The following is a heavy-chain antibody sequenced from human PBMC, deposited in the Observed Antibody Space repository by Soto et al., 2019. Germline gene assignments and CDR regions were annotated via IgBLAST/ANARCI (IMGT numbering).Heavy chain of an antibody. CDR1: NYTFTSYG. CDR2: LSDYNGYT. V-gene: IGHV1-18*01. Sequence: QIQLVQSGTEVKYPGASVKVSCKASNYTFTSYGFNWVRQAPGQGIEWIGWLSDYNGYTNYEKKFQGRVTMTTDASTGTAYMERRSLGFDDTPVYYCARESRQGLACDFWGQGTLVSVSS. J-gene: IGHJ4*02. CDR3: ARESRQGLACDF. D-gene: IGHD6-19*01.